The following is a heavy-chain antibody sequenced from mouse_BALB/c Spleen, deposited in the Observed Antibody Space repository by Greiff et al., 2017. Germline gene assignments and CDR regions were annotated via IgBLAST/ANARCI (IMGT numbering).Heavy chain of an antibody. J-gene: IGHJ1*01. Sequence: QVQLQQPGAELVKPGASVKLSCKASGYTFTSYWMHWVKQRPGQGLEWIGEINPSNGRTNYNEKFKSKATLTVDKSSSTAYMQLSSLTSEDSAVYYCARGYYGYDWYFEVWGAGTTVTVSS. CDR2: INPSNGRT. V-gene: IGHV1S81*02. D-gene: IGHD1-2*01. CDR3: ARGYYGYDWYFEV. CDR1: GYTFTSYW.